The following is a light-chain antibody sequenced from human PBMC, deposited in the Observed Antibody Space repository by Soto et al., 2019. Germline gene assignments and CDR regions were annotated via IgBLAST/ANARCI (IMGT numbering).Light chain of an antibody. Sequence: VLTQSPATLSLSPGERAILSCRVSQSVGSSYLAWYQQKPGQAPRLLIYGASSRATGIPDRFSGSGSGTDFTLTISRLEPEDFAVYYCQQYGNTHLTFGGGTKVDIK. CDR2: GAS. CDR3: QQYGNTHLT. J-gene: IGKJ4*01. CDR1: QSVGSSY. V-gene: IGKV3-20*01.